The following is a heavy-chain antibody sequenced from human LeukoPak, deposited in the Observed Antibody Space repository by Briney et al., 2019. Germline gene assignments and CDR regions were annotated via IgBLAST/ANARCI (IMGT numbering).Heavy chain of an antibody. V-gene: IGHV1-2*02. CDR1: GYTFTGYY. J-gene: IGHJ6*03. CDR2: INPNSGGT. D-gene: IGHD3-22*01. Sequence: ASVKVSCKASGYTFTGYYMHWVRQAPGQGLEWMGWINPNSGGTNYAQKFQGRVTMTRDTSISTAYMELSRLRSDDTAVYYCARGGYYYDSSGNPPPYYYYYYMDVWGKGTTATVSS. CDR3: ARGGYYYDSSGNPPPYYYYYYMDV.